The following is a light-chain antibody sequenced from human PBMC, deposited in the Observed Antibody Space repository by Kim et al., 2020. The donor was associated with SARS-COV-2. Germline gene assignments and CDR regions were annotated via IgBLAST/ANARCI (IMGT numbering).Light chain of an antibody. Sequence: VSPGQTASITCSGDKLGDKFACWYQQKPGQSPVLVIYQDSKRPSGIPERFSGSNSGNTATLTISGTQAMDEADYYCQAWDSSTKVFGGGTQLTVL. CDR2: QDS. CDR3: QAWDSSTKV. J-gene: IGLJ3*02. V-gene: IGLV3-1*01. CDR1: KLGDKF.